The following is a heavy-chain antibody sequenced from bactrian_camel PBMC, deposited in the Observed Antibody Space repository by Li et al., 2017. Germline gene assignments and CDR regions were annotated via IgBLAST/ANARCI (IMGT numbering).Heavy chain of an antibody. CDR3: AADTRSYGGNWMSTVPYNS. J-gene: IGHJ4*01. Sequence: QVQLVESGGGSVPAGGSLSLSCLAAFPINSRSCMGWFRQAPGKEREGVASLYTAINVTNYADSVKGRFTLSRDNAENTLYLQMDSLRPEDTGMYLCAADTRSYGGNWMSTVPYNSWGQGTQVTVS. D-gene: IGHD6*01. CDR2: LYTAINVT. CDR1: FPINSRSC. V-gene: IGHV3-2*01.